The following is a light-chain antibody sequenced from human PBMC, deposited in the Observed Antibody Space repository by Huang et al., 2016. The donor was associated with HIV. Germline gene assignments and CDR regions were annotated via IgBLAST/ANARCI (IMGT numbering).Light chain of an antibody. CDR2: AAS. V-gene: IGKV1-8*01. J-gene: IGKJ1*01. Sequence: AIRITQSPSSLSASTGDRVTITCRASPGISSYLAWYQQEPGRAPRLLNYAASTLKSGVPSRFSGSGSGADFTLTISGLQSDDFATYYCQQYYTYPRTFGQGTKLEIK. CDR1: PGISSY. CDR3: QQYYTYPRT.